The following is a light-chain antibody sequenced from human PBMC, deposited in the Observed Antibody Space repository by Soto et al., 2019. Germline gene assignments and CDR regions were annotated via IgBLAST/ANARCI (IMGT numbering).Light chain of an antibody. Sequence: DIQMTQSPSTLSASVGDRVTITCRASQSISTWLAWYQQKPGKAPQLLISGASGLQAGVPSRFSGSASGTDFTLTISILQPDDFATYYCQQYNSFSSFGVGTKVEI. CDR1: QSISTW. CDR3: QQYNSFSS. V-gene: IGKV1-5*01. CDR2: GAS. J-gene: IGKJ4*01.